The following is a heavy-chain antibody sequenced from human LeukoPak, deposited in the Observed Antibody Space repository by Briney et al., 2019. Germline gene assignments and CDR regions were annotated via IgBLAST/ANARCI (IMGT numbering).Heavy chain of an antibody. Sequence: SETLSLTCTVSGGSISSYYWSWIRQPPGKGLEWNGYIYYSGSTNYNPSLKSRVTISVDTSKNQCSLKLSSVTAAVTAVYYCARDYALGYSYGYSNYFDYWGQGTLVTVSS. CDR2: IYYSGST. V-gene: IGHV4-59*12. CDR1: GGSISSYY. J-gene: IGHJ4*02. CDR3: ARDYALGYSYGYSNYFDY. D-gene: IGHD5-18*01.